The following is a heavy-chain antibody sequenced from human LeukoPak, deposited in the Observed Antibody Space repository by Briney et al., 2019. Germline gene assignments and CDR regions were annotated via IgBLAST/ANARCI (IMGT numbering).Heavy chain of an antibody. V-gene: IGHV4-30-4*08. Sequence: SETLSLTCTVSGGSISSGDYYWSWIRQPPGKGLEWIGYIYYSGSTYYNPSLKSRVTISVDTSKNQFSLKLSSVTAADTAVYYCARDGVLWDLESPKENYWGQGTLVTVSS. J-gene: IGHJ4*02. CDR3: ARDGVLWDLESPKENY. D-gene: IGHD3-3*01. CDR1: GGSISSGDYY. CDR2: IYYSGST.